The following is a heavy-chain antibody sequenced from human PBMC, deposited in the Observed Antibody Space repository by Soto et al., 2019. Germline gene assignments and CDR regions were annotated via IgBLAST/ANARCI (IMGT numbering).Heavy chain of an antibody. J-gene: IGHJ4*02. Sequence: EVELVESGGGLVKPGGSLKLSCAASGFTFRTYYMIWVRQAPGKGLEWVSTISAGSSNIYYAPSVKGRFTISRDNAKNLLYLQINSLRAEDTAVYYCARQYPSSSRHFDHWGQGILVIVSS. V-gene: IGHV3-21*01. CDR1: GFTFRTYY. CDR2: ISAGSSNI. D-gene: IGHD6-6*01. CDR3: ARQYPSSSRHFDH.